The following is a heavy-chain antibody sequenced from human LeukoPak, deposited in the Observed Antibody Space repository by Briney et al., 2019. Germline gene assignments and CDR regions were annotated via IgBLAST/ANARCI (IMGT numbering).Heavy chain of an antibody. D-gene: IGHD2-15*01. CDR2: ISSSGSTI. J-gene: IGHJ3*02. CDR3: ARDCGGGSCYGPYDAFDI. CDR1: GFTFSSFE. V-gene: IGHV3-48*03. Sequence: GGSLRLSCAASGFTFSSFEMNWVRQAPGKGLEWVSYISSSGSTIYYADSVKGRFTISRDNAKNSLYLQMNSLRAEDTAVYYCARDCGGGSCYGPYDAFDIWGQGTMVTVSS.